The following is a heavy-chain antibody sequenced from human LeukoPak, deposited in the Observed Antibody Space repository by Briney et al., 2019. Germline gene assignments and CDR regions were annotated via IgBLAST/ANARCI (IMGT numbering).Heavy chain of an antibody. Sequence: PGGSLRLSCAASGFTVSSNYMSWVRQAPGKGLEWVSAISGSGGSTYYADSVKGRFTISRDNSKNTLYLQMNSLRAEDTAVYYCATSAGLRGSYQYWGQGTLVTVSS. CDR1: GFTVSSNY. CDR2: ISGSGGST. D-gene: IGHD1-26*01. CDR3: ATSAGLRGSYQY. V-gene: IGHV3-23*01. J-gene: IGHJ4*02.